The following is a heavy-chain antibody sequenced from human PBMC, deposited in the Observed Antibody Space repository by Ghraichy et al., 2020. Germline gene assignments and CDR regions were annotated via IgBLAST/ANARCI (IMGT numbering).Heavy chain of an antibody. Sequence: SETLSLTCAVSGGSISSGGYSWSWIRQPPGKGLEWIGYIYHSGSTYYNPSLKSRVTISVDRSKNQFSLKLSSVTAADTAVYYCARGRIVVVPAAMGFPSSPWFDPWGQGTLVTVSS. CDR1: GGSISSGGYS. CDR2: IYHSGST. V-gene: IGHV4-30-2*01. J-gene: IGHJ5*02. CDR3: ARGRIVVVPAAMGFPSSPWFDP. D-gene: IGHD2-2*01.